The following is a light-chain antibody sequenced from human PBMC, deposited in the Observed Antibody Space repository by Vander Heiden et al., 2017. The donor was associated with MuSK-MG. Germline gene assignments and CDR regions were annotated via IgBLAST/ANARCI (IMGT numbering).Light chain of an antibody. Sequence: QAVLTQPSSLSASPGASASLTCTLRSGINVGAYRISWYQQKPGSPPRYLLTYKSDSDKQQGSGVPSRFSGSKDASATAGILFIAGLQAEDEADYYCMIWNSSALVFGGGTKLTVL. CDR1: SGINVGAYR. CDR2: YKSDSDK. CDR3: MIWNSSALV. J-gene: IGLJ2*01. V-gene: IGLV5-45*03.